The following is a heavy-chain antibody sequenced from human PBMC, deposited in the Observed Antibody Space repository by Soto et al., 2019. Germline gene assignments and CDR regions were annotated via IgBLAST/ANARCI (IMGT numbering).Heavy chain of an antibody. CDR3: ARLVYDTRLNYMYFDF. Sequence: SETLSLTCAVSGVSISSGNWWTWVRQSPQRGLEYIGEIFHDGTANYYPSFERRVAISVDTPKNQFSLKLTSVTAADTAIYFCARLVYDTRLNYMYFDFWGQGTLVTVSS. CDR2: IFHDGTA. CDR1: GVSISSGNW. J-gene: IGHJ4*02. D-gene: IGHD3-10*01. V-gene: IGHV4-4*02.